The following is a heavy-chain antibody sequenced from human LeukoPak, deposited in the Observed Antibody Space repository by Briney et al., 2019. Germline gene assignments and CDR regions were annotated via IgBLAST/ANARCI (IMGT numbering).Heavy chain of an antibody. V-gene: IGHV1-69*01. CDR2: ITPLFGAA. D-gene: IGHD3-22*01. CDR3: ARDQSSYDSSASYYHWPNAFDI. CDR1: GGNFSSYA. J-gene: IGHJ3*02. Sequence: GSSVKVPCKASGGNFSSYAINWVRQAPGLGLEWMVGITPLFGAANYAQKFQGRVTITADESTSTAYMELSSLRSEDTAVYYCARDQSSYDSSASYYHWPNAFDIWGQGTMVTVSS.